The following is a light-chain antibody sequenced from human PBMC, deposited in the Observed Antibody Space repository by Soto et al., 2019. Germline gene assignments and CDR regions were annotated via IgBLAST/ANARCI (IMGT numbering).Light chain of an antibody. Sequence: EIVLTQSPGTLSLSPGERATLSCRASQSVSSSYLAWYQQKPGQAPRLLIYGASSWATVIPDRFSGSGSGTDFTLTISRLEPEDFAVYYCQQYGSSPWTFGQGTKVEIK. CDR1: QSVSSSY. V-gene: IGKV3-20*01. J-gene: IGKJ1*01. CDR2: GAS. CDR3: QQYGSSPWT.